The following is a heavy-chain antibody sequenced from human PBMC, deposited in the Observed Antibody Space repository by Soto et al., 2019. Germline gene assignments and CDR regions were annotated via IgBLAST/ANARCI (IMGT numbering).Heavy chain of an antibody. CDR2: INHSGST. Sequence: SETLSLTCAVYGGSFSGYYWSWIRQPPGKGLEWIGEINHSGSTNYNPSLKSRVTISVDTSKNQFSLKLSSVTAADTAVYYCARHPRIAARLDLFDDWGQGTLVTVSS. CDR3: ARHPRIAARLDLFDD. CDR1: GGSFSGYY. V-gene: IGHV4-34*01. J-gene: IGHJ4*02. D-gene: IGHD6-6*01.